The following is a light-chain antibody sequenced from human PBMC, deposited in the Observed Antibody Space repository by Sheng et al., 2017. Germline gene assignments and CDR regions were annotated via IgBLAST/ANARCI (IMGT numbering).Light chain of an antibody. CDR1: SSDVGSYNL. V-gene: IGLV2-14*02. J-gene: IGLJ1*01. CDR2: DVN. CDR3: SSYTSSRTHV. Sequence: QSALTQPASVSGSPGQSITISCTGTSSDVGSYNLVSWYQQHPGKAPKLMIYDVNNRPSGVSLRFSGSKSGNTASLTISGLQAEDEADYYCSSYTSSRTHVFGTGTKVTVL.